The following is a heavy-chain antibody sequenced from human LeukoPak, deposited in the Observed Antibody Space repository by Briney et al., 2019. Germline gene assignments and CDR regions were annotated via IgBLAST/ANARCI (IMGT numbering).Heavy chain of an antibody. CDR3: AREIFGVVTPGY. CDR2: ISSSSSYI. Sequence: GGSLRLSCAASGFTFSSYSMNWVHQAPGKGLEWVSSISSSSSYIYYADSVKGRFTISRDNAKNSLYLQMNSLRAEDTAVYYCAREIFGVVTPGYWGQGTLVTVSS. V-gene: IGHV3-21*01. J-gene: IGHJ4*02. D-gene: IGHD3-3*01. CDR1: GFTFSSYS.